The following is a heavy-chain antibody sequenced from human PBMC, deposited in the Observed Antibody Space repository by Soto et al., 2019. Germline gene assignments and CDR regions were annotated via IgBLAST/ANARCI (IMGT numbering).Heavy chain of an antibody. V-gene: IGHV1-2*04. D-gene: IGHD4-17*01. J-gene: IGHJ3*02. Sequence: GASVKVSCKASGYTFTGYYMHWVRQAPGQGLEWMGWINPNSGGTNYAQKFQGWVTMTRDTSISTAYMELSRLRSDDTAVYYCAIVSTVVTHPGAFDIWGQGTMVTVSS. CDR1: GYTFTGYY. CDR2: INPNSGGT. CDR3: AIVSTVVTHPGAFDI.